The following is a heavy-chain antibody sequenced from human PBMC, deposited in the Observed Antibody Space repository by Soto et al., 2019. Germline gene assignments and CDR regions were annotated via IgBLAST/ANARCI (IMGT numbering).Heavy chain of an antibody. J-gene: IGHJ6*02. D-gene: IGHD6-6*01. CDR3: ARDIAARPAGYYYYGMDV. Sequence: PSETLSLTCTVSGGSVSSGSYYWSWIRQPPGKGLEWIGYIYYSGSTNYNPSLKSRVTISVDTSKNQFSLKLSSVTAADTAVYYCARDIAARPAGYYYYGMDVWGQGTTVTVS. CDR2: IYYSGST. V-gene: IGHV4-61*01. CDR1: GGSVSSGSYY.